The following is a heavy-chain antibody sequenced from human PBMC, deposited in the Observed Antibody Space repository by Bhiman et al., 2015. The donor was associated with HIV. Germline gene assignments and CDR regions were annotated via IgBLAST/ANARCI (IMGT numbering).Heavy chain of an antibody. CDR1: GFTFSSYG. Sequence: QVQLVESGGGVVQPGRSLRLSCAASGFTFSSYGMHWVRQAPGKGLEWVAVISDDGSNKYYADSVKGRFTISRDNARKSLYLQMNSLRAEDTAVYYCARIGPXLYWGQGTLVTVSS. J-gene: IGHJ4*02. CDR2: ISDDGSNK. CDR3: ARIGPXLY. V-gene: IGHV3-30*03.